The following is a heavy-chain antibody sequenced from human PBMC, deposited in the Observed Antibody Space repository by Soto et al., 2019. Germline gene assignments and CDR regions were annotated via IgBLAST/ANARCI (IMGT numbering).Heavy chain of an antibody. CDR3: ASRDGYNWRGYFDY. CDR1: GFTFSSYA. J-gene: IGHJ4*02. D-gene: IGHD5-12*01. CDR2: ISGSGGST. V-gene: IGHV3-23*01. Sequence: PGGSLRLSCAASGFTFSSYAMSWVRQAPGKGLEWVSAISGSGGSTYYADSVKGRFTTSRDNSKNTLYLQMNSLRAEDTAVYYCASRDGYNWRGYFDYWGQGTLVTVSA.